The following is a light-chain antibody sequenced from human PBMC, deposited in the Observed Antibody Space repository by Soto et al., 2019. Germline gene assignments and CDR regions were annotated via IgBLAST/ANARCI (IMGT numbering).Light chain of an antibody. Sequence: QSALTQPASVSGSPGQSITISCTGTSSDVGGYNYVSWYQQHPGKAPKLMIYDVSNRPSGVSNRFSGSKSGNTASLTISRLQAEDEADYYCSSYTSSSTLVFGTGTKVTV. CDR3: SSYTSSSTLV. CDR1: SSDVGGYNY. V-gene: IGLV2-14*01. CDR2: DVS. J-gene: IGLJ1*01.